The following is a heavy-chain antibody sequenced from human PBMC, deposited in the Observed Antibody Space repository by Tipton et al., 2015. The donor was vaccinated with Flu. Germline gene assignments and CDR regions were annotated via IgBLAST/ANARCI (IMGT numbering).Heavy chain of an antibody. CDR1: GYTFAAYY. CDR2: INPNSGTA. D-gene: IGHD3/OR15-3a*01. J-gene: IGHJ4*02. CDR3: ARLDSPADY. Sequence: QLVQSGAEVKKPGASVKVSCKASGYTFAAYYMHWVRQAPGQGPEWMGRINPNSGTADYAQRFQGRVTMTRDASISTVYMELSRLTSVDTAGYYCARLDSPADYWGPGTLVTVSS. V-gene: IGHV1-2*06.